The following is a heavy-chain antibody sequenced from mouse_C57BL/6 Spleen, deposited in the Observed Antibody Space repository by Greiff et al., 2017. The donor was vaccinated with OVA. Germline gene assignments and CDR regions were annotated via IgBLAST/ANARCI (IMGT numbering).Heavy chain of an antibody. Sequence: VQLQESGPELVKPGASVKISCKASGYAFSSSWMNWVKQRPGKGLEWIGRIYPGDGDTNYNGKFKGKATLTADKSSSTAYMQLSSLTSEDSAVYCCAKGDYHWYFDVWGTGTTVTVSS. CDR2: IYPGDGDT. CDR1: GYAFSSSW. J-gene: IGHJ1*03. D-gene: IGHD2-4*01. V-gene: IGHV1-82*01. CDR3: AKGDYHWYFDV.